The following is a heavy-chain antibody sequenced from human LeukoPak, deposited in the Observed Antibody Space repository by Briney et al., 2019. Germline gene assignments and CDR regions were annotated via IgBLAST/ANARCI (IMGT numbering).Heavy chain of an antibody. D-gene: IGHD6-19*01. CDR2: ISYDGSEK. Sequence: GGSLRLSCAASAFTFSGHWMHWVRQAPGKGLEWVAVISYDGSEKYYGDSVKGRFTISRDNSKNTLSLHMNRLRGEDTAVYYCARDGRGAVAGTFDYWGQGTLVTVSS. V-gene: IGHV3-30-3*01. J-gene: IGHJ4*02. CDR1: AFTFSGHW. CDR3: ARDGRGAVAGTFDY.